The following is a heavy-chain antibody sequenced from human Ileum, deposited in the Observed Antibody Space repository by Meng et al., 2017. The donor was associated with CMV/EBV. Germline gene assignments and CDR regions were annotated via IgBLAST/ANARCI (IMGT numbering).Heavy chain of an antibody. CDR3: AGGAITGTTEVPFDY. Sequence: QVALKVSGPRLEAPASTRLLTCTAWGGPNSWGLSLRAWTRQPAGKGREWFGRIHTSESTNYNPSLQSRGTISVATSKNQFSLKLSSVTATDTAVYYCAGGAITGTTEVPFDYWGQGTLVTVSS. V-gene: IGHV4-61*02. CDR1: GGPNSWGLSL. J-gene: IGHJ4*02. CDR2: IHTSEST. D-gene: IGHD1-20*01.